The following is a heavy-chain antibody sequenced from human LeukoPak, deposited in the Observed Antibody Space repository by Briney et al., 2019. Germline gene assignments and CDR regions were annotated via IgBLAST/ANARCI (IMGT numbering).Heavy chain of an antibody. V-gene: IGHV1-18*01. CDR3: ARGRNSVWGSSRYRDVFDI. CDR2: ISVDNGNT. Sequence: GASVKVSCKTSRYTFISYGISWVRQAPGQGLEWMGWISVDNGNTKYGQKFQDRVTMTTDTSTSTAYMELRSLRSDDTAVYYCARGRNSVWGSSRYRDVFDIWGQGTKVTVSS. CDR1: RYTFISYG. J-gene: IGHJ3*02. D-gene: IGHD3-16*02.